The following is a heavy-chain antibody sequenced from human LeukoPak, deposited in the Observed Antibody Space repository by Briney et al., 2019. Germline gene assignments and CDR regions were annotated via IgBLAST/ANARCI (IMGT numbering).Heavy chain of an antibody. J-gene: IGHJ3*02. CDR2: ISYDGSNK. V-gene: IGHV3-30-3*01. CDR1: GFTFSSYA. Sequence: PGRSLRLSCAASGFTFSSYAMHWVRQAPGKGLEWVAVISYDGSNKYYADSVKGRFTISRDNSKNTLYLQMNSLRAEDTAVYYCEGGVDAFDIWGQGTMVTVSS. CDR3: EGGVDAFDI.